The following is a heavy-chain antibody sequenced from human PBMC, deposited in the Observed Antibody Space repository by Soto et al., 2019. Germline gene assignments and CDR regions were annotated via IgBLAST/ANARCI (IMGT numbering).Heavy chain of an antibody. V-gene: IGHV4-39*01. D-gene: IGHD2-2*01. CDR3: ARQALYCSSTSCYPGIRNPFDP. CDR1: GGSISSSSYY. CDR2: IYYSGST. J-gene: IGHJ5*02. Sequence: SETLSLTCTVSGGSISSSSYYWGWIRQPPGKGLEWIGSIYYSGSTYYNPSLKSRVTISVDTSKNQFSLKLSSVTAADTAVYYCARQALYCSSTSCYPGIRNPFDPWGQGTLVTVSS.